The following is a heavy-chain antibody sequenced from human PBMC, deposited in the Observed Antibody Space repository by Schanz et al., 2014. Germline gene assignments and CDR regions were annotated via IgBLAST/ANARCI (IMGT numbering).Heavy chain of an antibody. CDR2: ISSSGSYI. CDR1: GFTISSYS. CDR3: AIIGVMVAVAGTRADY. D-gene: IGHD6-19*01. Sequence: VQLVQSGGGVVQPGRSLRLSCAASGFTISSYSMNWVRQAPGKGLEWVSSISSSGSYIYYADSVKGRFSISRDNAKTSLFLQMNRLRAEDTALYYCAIIGVMVAVAGTRADYWGQGTLVTVSS. J-gene: IGHJ4*02. V-gene: IGHV3-21*01.